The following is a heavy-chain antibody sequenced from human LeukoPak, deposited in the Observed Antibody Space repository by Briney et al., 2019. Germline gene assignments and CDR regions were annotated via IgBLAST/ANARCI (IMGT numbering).Heavy chain of an antibody. CDR1: GGSLSRNY. Sequence: PAETLSLTCTVSGGSLSRNYWSWIPQPPGKGLEWIGYTYHSGSTNYNPPLNSRVTISVHTSKSQFSLRLGSVTAAHTAVYYCARHGGWGSTFDSWGQGTLVTVSS. D-gene: IGHD1-1*01. V-gene: IGHV4-59*08. CDR3: ARHGGWGSTFDS. J-gene: IGHJ4*02. CDR2: TYHSGST.